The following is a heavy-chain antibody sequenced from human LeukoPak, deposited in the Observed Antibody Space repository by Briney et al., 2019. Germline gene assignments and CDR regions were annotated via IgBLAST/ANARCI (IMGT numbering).Heavy chain of an antibody. V-gene: IGHV1-2*02. D-gene: IGHD3-10*01. J-gene: IGHJ5*02. Sequence: ASVKVSCKASGYTFTGYYMHWARQAPGQGLEWMGWINPNSGGTNYAQKFQGRVTMTRDTSISTAYMELSRLRSDDTAVYYCARAWPASYYGSGSYYAQFDPWGQGTLVTVSS. CDR1: GYTFTGYY. CDR3: ARAWPASYYGSGSYYAQFDP. CDR2: INPNSGGT.